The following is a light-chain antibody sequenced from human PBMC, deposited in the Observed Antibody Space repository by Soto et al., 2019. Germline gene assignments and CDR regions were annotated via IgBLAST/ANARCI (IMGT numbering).Light chain of an antibody. CDR3: QQYDSLPFT. Sequence: DIQMTQSPSSLSASVGDSVAMTCQASQDISNFLYWYQQKPGEAPKLLTYDESDFETRVPSRFIESGSGTEFTFTISNLQPEDFATYYCQQYDSLPFTFGPGT. V-gene: IGKV1-33*01. CDR1: QDISNF. CDR2: DES. J-gene: IGKJ3*01.